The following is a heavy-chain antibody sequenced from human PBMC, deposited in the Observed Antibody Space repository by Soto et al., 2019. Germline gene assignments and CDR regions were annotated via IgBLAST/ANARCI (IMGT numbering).Heavy chain of an antibody. D-gene: IGHD3-10*01. J-gene: IGHJ4*02. CDR2: ISGSGGST. CDR1: GFTFSSHG. V-gene: IGHV3-23*01. Sequence: EVQLLESGGGLVQPGGSLRLSCAASGFTFSSHGMSWVRQAPGKGLEWVSSISGSGGSTYYADSVKGRFTISRDNSKNTLYLQMNSLRVEDTAVYYCAKAAYYYGSGSYFPFDYWGQGPLVTVSS. CDR3: AKAAYYYGSGSYFPFDY.